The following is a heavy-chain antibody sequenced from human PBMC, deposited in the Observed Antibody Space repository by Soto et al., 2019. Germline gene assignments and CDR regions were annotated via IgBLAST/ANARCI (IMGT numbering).Heavy chain of an antibody. J-gene: IGHJ4*02. CDR1: RYTFTSYG. V-gene: IGHV1-18*01. CDR2: ISAYNGNT. CDR3: ARGPGYDFWSGSMEGGHFDY. Sequence: QVQQVQSGAEVKKPGASVKVSCKASRYTFTSYGISWVRQAPGQGLEWMGWISAYNGNTNYAQRLQGRVTMTTDTSTSTAYMELRSLRSDDTAIYYCARGPGYDFWSGSMEGGHFDYWGQGTLVTVSS. D-gene: IGHD3-3*01.